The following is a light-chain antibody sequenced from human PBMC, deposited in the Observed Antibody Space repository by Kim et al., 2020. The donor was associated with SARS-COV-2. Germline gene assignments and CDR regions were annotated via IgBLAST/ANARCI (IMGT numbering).Light chain of an antibody. J-gene: IGKJ1*01. V-gene: IGKV3-20*01. Sequence: PGERATLSCRASQSVSGSYLAWYQQKPGQAPRLLIYDASSRATGIPDRFSGSGSGTDFTLTISRLEPEDFAVYYCQQYGNSPWTFGQGTKV. CDR2: DAS. CDR1: QSVSGSY. CDR3: QQYGNSPWT.